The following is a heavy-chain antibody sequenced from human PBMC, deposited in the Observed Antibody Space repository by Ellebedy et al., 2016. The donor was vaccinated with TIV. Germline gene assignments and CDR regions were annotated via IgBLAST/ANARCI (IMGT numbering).Heavy chain of an antibody. D-gene: IGHD7-27*01. J-gene: IGHJ4*02. CDR3: ANIINWGPGGGSYYFDS. Sequence: SETLSLTXTVSGGSISSGDYYWNWIRQPPGKGLEWIGYIYYSGRTYYNPSLKSRVTISIDTSKNHFSLHLKSVTAADTAVYYCANIINWGPGGGSYYFDSWGQGTLVTVSS. CDR1: GGSISSGDYY. V-gene: IGHV4-61*08. CDR2: IYYSGRT.